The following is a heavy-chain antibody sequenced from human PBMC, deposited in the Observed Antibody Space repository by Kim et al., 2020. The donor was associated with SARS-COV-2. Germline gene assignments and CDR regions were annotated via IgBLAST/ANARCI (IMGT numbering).Heavy chain of an antibody. CDR1: GFTFSSYA. CDR3: ARGGRDFDY. J-gene: IGHJ4*02. CDR2: ISYDGSNK. D-gene: IGHD3-16*01. Sequence: GGSLRLSCAASGFTFSSYAMHWVRQAPGKGLEWVAVISYDGSNKYYADSVKGRFTISRDNSKNTLYLQMNSLRAEDTAVYYCARGGRDFDYWGQGTLVTV. V-gene: IGHV3-30*04.